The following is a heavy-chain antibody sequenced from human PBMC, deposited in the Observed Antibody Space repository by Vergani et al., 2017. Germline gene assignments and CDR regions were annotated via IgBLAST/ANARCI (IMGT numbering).Heavy chain of an antibody. CDR1: GYTFTSYG. CDR3: AREVRGCSRTSCTPYYLDY. J-gene: IGHJ4*02. D-gene: IGHD2-2*01. CDR2: ISASNGNT. V-gene: IGHV1-18*01. Sequence: QVQLVQSGAEVKKPGASVKVSCKASGYTFTSYGITWVRQAPGQGLEWMGWISASNGNTDYEQNLQDRVTMTTDTSTNTAYMELRSLRSDDTAVYYCAREVRGCSRTSCTPYYLDYWGQGTLVTVSS.